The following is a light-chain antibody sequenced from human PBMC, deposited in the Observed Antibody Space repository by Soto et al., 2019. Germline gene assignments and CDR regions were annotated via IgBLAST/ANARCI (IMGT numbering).Light chain of an antibody. V-gene: IGKV3-20*01. CDR3: HQYDSWT. J-gene: IGKJ1*01. CDR1: QSFNSIY. CDR2: GAS. Sequence: EVAMTQSPASLSASPGERVTLSCRASQSFNSIYLAWYQQKPGQAPRLLIYGASSRATGIPDRFSGSGSGTDFTLTISRLEPEDFAVYYCHQYDSWTFGQGTKVDIK.